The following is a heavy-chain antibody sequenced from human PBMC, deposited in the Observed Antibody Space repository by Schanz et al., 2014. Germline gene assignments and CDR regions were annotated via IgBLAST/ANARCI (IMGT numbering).Heavy chain of an antibody. V-gene: IGHV3-33*01. CDR3: ARDAVALVPEYFMDV. CDR2: VWSDGNTK. Sequence: QVQLVESGGGVVRPGRSLRLSCATSGFTFSRFGMHWVRQAPGKGPEWVALVWSDGNTKYYVDSVKGRFIISRDNSMNTLHLQMDGLRVEDTAVYYCARDAVALVPEYFMDVWGKGTPVTVSS. CDR1: GFTFSRFG. D-gene: IGHD2-15*01. J-gene: IGHJ6*03.